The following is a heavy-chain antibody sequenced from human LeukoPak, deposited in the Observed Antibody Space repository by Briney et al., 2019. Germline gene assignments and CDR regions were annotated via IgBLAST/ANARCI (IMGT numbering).Heavy chain of an antibody. Sequence: ASVKVSCKASGYTFTGYYMHWVRQAPGQGLEWMGWINLNSGGTNYAQKFQGRVTMTRDTSISTAYMELSRLRSDDTAVYYCARDGAAAGFDYWGQGTLVTVSS. J-gene: IGHJ4*02. D-gene: IGHD6-13*01. V-gene: IGHV1-2*02. CDR3: ARDGAAAGFDY. CDR2: INLNSGGT. CDR1: GYTFTGYY.